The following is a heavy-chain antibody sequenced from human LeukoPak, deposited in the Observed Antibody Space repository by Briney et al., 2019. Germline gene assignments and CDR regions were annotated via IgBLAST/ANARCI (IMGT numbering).Heavy chain of an antibody. CDR2: ISGSGGST. D-gene: IGHD6-13*01. CDR1: GFTYSSYA. CDR3: AKLSAIAAAAPDS. Sequence: GGSLRLSCAASGFTYSSYAMSWVRQAPGKGLEGVSAISGSGGSTYYVDSVKGGFTISRDNSKNTLYLQINSLRAEDTAVYYCAKLSAIAAAAPDSWGQGTLVTVSS. J-gene: IGHJ4*02. V-gene: IGHV3-23*01.